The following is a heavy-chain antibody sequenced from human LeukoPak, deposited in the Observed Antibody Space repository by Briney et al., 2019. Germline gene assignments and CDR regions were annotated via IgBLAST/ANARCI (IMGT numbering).Heavy chain of an antibody. Sequence: PGRSLRLSCAASGFTFSSYGMHWVRQAPGKGLEWVAVIWYDGSNKYYADSVKGRFTISRDNSKNTLYLQMDSLRAEDTAVYYCARESGYSYGTKYFQHWGQGTPVTVSS. CDR1: GFTFSSYG. CDR3: ARESGYSYGTKYFQH. V-gene: IGHV3-33*01. CDR2: IWYDGSNK. D-gene: IGHD5-18*01. J-gene: IGHJ1*01.